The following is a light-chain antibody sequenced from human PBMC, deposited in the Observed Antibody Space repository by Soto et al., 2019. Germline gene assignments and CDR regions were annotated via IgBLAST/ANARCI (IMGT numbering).Light chain of an antibody. CDR3: QVWDGSTDRGGV. V-gene: IGLV3-21*02. J-gene: IGLJ3*02. Sequence: SYELAQPPSVSVAPGQTARITCGGNKIGSKSVHWYQQKPGQAPVLVVYNDNDRPSGIPERFSGSNSDSTATLTISRVEVGDEADYYCQVWDGSTDRGGVCGGGTKLTVL. CDR1: KIGSKS. CDR2: NDN.